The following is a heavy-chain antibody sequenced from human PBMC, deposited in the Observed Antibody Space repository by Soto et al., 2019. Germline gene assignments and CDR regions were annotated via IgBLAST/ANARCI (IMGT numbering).Heavy chain of an antibody. D-gene: IGHD3-3*01. CDR2: ISYDGSNK. CDR3: ARDRSVYYDFWSGYQRSYGMDV. V-gene: IGHV3-30-3*01. CDR1: GFTFSSYA. Sequence: GGSLRLSCAASGFTFSSYAMHWVRQAPGKGLGWVAVISYDGSNKYYADSVKGRFTISRDNSKNTLYLQMNSLRAEDTAVYYCARDRSVYYDFWSGYQRSYGMDVWGQGTTVTVSS. J-gene: IGHJ6*02.